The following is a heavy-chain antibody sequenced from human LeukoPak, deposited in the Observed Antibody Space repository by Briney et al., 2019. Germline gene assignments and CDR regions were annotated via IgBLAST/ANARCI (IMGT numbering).Heavy chain of an antibody. D-gene: IGHD3-16*01. CDR3: ARDKVMDAFDI. J-gene: IGHJ3*02. Sequence: SSETLSLTCTVSGGSISTYYWTWIRQPPGKGLEWIGYIYYSGSTNYNPSLKSRVTISVDTSKNQFSLKLSSVTAADTAVYYCARDKVMDAFDIWGQGTMVTVSS. CDR1: GGSISTYY. V-gene: IGHV4-59*01. CDR2: IYYSGST.